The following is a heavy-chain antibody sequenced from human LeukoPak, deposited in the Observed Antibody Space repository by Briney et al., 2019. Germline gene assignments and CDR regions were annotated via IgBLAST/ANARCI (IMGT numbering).Heavy chain of an antibody. CDR3: AKQFVDI. V-gene: IGHV3-23*01. Sequence: GGSLRLSCAASGFPFSSYAMNWVRQAPGKGLEWVSAISETGDRTHYADSAKGRFTVSRDNPKDTLYLQMDSLRAEDTAVYYCAKQFVDIWGQGTLVTVSS. CDR1: GFPFSSYA. CDR2: ISETGDRT. D-gene: IGHD5-24*01. J-gene: IGHJ5*02.